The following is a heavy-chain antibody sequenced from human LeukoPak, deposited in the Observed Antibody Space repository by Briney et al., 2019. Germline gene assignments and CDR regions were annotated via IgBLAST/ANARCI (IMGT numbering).Heavy chain of an antibody. V-gene: IGHV3-21*01. CDR1: GFTFRNYY. Sequence: GGSLRLSCAASGFTFRNYYMNSVRHAPGKGLEWVSSISSGSSYIYYADSLKGRFTISRDNAKNSLYLQMNSLRAEDTAVYYCATGVRGYNSALDYWGQGTLVTVST. D-gene: IGHD6-19*01. J-gene: IGHJ4*02. CDR2: ISSGSSYI. CDR3: ATGVRGYNSALDY.